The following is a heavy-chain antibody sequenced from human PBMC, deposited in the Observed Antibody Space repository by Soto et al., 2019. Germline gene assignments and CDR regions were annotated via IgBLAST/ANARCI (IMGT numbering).Heavy chain of an antibody. CDR2: ISARGGTT. CDR3: ATVPLRPYYFDY. Sequence: EVQLLDSGGGLVQPGGTLRLSCAASGFTFSNYAMNWVRQAPGKGLEWVSVISARGGTTYYADSVKGRFTISRDNSKNTLYLQMNSLSADDTAIYYCATVPLRPYYFDYWVQGTLVTVSS. D-gene: IGHD2-21*01. J-gene: IGHJ4*02. CDR1: GFTFSNYA. V-gene: IGHV3-23*01.